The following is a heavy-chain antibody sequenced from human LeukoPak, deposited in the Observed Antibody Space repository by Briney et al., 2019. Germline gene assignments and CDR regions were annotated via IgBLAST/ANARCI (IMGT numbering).Heavy chain of an antibody. CDR3: ARTRWIAVAGTDYFDY. J-gene: IGHJ4*02. CDR2: IYTSGST. CDR1: GGSIRSGSYY. D-gene: IGHD6-19*01. V-gene: IGHV4-61*02. Sequence: SETLSLTCTVSGGSIRSGSYYWSWIRRPAGKGLEWIGRIYTSGSTNYNPSLKSRVTISVDTSKNQFSLKLSSVTAADTAVYYCARTRWIAVAGTDYFDYWGQGTLVTVSS.